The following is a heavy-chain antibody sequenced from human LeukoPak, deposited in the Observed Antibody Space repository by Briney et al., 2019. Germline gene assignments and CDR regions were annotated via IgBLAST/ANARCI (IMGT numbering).Heavy chain of an antibody. CDR2: INHSGST. CDR1: GGSFSGYY. D-gene: IGHD3-3*01. Sequence: SETLSLTCAVYGGSFSGYYWSWIREPPGKGLEWIGEINHSGSTNYNPSLKSRVTISVDTSKNQFSLKLSSVTAADTAVYYCARVIITIFGVVIDDAFDIWGQGTMVTVSS. V-gene: IGHV4-34*01. CDR3: ARVIITIFGVVIDDAFDI. J-gene: IGHJ3*02.